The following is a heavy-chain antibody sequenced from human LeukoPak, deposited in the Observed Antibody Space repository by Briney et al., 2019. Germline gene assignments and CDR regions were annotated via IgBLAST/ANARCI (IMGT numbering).Heavy chain of an antibody. V-gene: IGHV4-59*01. D-gene: IGHD5-12*01. Sequence: AETLSLTCTVSGGSISRYYWGWIRQPPGKGLEWIGYIYYTGSANYNPSLTSRVTISVDTSKNQFSLKLTSVTAADTAVYYCARDVGYTGYVSWGQGTLVTVSS. CDR1: GGSISRYY. J-gene: IGHJ4*02. CDR3: ARDVGYTGYVS. CDR2: IYYTGSA.